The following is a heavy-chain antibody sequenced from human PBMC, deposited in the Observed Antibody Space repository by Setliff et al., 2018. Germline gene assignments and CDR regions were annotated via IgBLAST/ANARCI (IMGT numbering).Heavy chain of an antibody. CDR2: IYTTGNT. V-gene: IGHV4-61*02. CDR1: GDSITSGSDY. CDR3: ARGNMFDGSGRWFDY. Sequence: ASETLSLTCTVSGDSITSGSDYWNWIRQPAGKGLEWIGRIYTTGNTNYNPSLKSRVTISVDTSKKQFSLMLTSVTAADTAVYYCARGNMFDGSGRWFDYWGQGTLVTVSS. D-gene: IGHD3-10*01. J-gene: IGHJ4*02.